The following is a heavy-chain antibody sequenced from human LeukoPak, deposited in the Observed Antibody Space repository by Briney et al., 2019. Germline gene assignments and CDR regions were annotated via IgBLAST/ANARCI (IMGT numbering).Heavy chain of an antibody. CDR1: EFTFSSYW. J-gene: IGHJ4*02. CDR3: ARVGARQILEY. D-gene: IGHD4-17*01. V-gene: IGHV3-7*01. Sequence: GGSLRLSCAASEFTFSSYWMSWVRQAPGKGLEWVANIKQDGGEKYYLDSVKGRFAVSRDNAKNSLYLQMNSLRAEDTAVYYCARVGARQILEYWGQGTLVTVSS. CDR2: IKQDGGEK.